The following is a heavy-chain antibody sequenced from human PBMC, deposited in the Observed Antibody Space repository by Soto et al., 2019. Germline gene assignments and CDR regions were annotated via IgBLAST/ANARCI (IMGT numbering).Heavy chain of an antibody. Sequence: PGGSLRLSCAASGFTFSSYSMNWVRQAPGKGLEWVSYISSSSSNIYYADSVKGRFTTSRDNAKNSLYLQMNSLRAEDTAVYYCARVYDFWSGYYASRHQGKRGDAFDIWGQGTMVTVSS. J-gene: IGHJ3*02. CDR1: GFTFSSYS. CDR2: ISSSSSNI. D-gene: IGHD3-3*01. CDR3: ARVYDFWSGYYASRHQGKRGDAFDI. V-gene: IGHV3-48*01.